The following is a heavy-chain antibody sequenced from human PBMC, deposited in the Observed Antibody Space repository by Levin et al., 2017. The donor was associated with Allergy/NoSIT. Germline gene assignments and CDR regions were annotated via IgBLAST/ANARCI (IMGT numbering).Heavy chain of an antibody. CDR3: ARGTGYYGSGSYYSYYYYMDV. Sequence: SVKVSCKASGGTFSSYAISWVRQAPGQGLEWMGGIIPIFGTANYAQKFQGRVTITADKSTSTAYMELSSLRSEDTAVYYCARGTGYYGSGSYYSYYYYMDVWGKGTTVTVSS. CDR2: IIPIFGTA. J-gene: IGHJ6*03. V-gene: IGHV1-69*06. CDR1: GGTFSSYA. D-gene: IGHD3-10*01.